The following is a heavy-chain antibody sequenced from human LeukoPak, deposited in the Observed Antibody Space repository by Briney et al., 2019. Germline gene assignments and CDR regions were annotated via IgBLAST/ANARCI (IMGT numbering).Heavy chain of an antibody. CDR1: GGSISSYY. CDR3: AGSAQEVRYYGSGSYYNPYFFDY. Sequence: SETLSLTCTVSGGSISSYYWSWIRQPAGKGLEWIGRIYTSGSTNYNPSLKSRVTMSVDTSKNQFSLKLSSVTAADTAVYYCAGSAQEVRYYGSGSYYNPYFFDYWGQGTLVTVSS. D-gene: IGHD3-10*01. CDR2: IYTSGST. J-gene: IGHJ4*02. V-gene: IGHV4-4*07.